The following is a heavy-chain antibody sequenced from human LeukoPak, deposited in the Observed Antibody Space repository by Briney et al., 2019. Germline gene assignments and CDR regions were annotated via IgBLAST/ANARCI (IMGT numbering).Heavy chain of an antibody. CDR2: ISYDGSNK. CDR3: AREGQIPAAGTELDADYYYYMDV. D-gene: IGHD6-13*01. Sequence: GGSLRLSCAASGFAFSSYATHWVRQAPGKGLEWVAVISYDGSNKYYADSVKGRFTISRDNSKNTLYLQMNSLRAEDTAVYYCAREGQIPAAGTELDADYYYYMDVWGKGTTVTVSS. CDR1: GFAFSSYA. V-gene: IGHV3-30*04. J-gene: IGHJ6*03.